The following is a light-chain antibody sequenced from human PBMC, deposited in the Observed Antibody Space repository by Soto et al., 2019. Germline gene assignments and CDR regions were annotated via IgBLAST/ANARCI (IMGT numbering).Light chain of an antibody. CDR1: QSVSSSY. Sequence: EIALTQSPGTLSLSPGERDTLSCSARQSVSSSYLAWYQQKPGQAHRLLIYGASRRATGIPDRCSGSGSGTDFTRTRGRLEPEDFAVYYWQQYGTFGQGTKVEIK. CDR3: QQYGT. J-gene: IGKJ1*01. CDR2: GAS. V-gene: IGKV3-20*01.